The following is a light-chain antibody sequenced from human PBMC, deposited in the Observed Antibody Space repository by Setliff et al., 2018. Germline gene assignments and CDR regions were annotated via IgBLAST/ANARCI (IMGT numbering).Light chain of an antibody. J-gene: IGLJ1*01. CDR2: NNI. CDR3: SIHRSRGYV. Sequence: QSVLAQPPSVSGAPGQRVTISCTGSRSNIGAGHAVHWYQQFPGTAPKLLIFNNINRPSGVPDRFSGSKSGTSASLAISGLQAEDEADYYCSIHRSRGYVFGTGTKVTVL. CDR1: RSNIGAGHA. V-gene: IGLV1-40*01.